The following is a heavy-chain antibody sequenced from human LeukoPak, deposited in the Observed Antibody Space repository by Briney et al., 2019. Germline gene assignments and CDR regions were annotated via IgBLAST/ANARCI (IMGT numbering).Heavy chain of an antibody. V-gene: IGHV4-30-2*01. CDR3: ARDGGNQGFDY. Sequence: SQTLSLTCTVSVGSISSGGYYWSWIRQPPGKGLEWIGYIYRSGSTSYNPSLKSRVTISVDRSKNQFSLRLSSVTAADTAVYYCARDGGNQGFDYWGQGTLVTVSS. J-gene: IGHJ4*02. D-gene: IGHD1-14*01. CDR1: VGSISSGGYY. CDR2: IYRSGST.